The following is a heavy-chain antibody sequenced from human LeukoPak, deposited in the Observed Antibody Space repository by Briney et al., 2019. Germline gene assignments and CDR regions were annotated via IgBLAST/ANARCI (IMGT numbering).Heavy chain of an antibody. D-gene: IGHD3-22*01. J-gene: IGHJ4*02. Sequence: ASVKVSCKASGYTFTSYGNSWVRQAPGQGLEWMGWISAYNGNTNYAQKLQGRVTMTTDTSTSTAYMELRSLRSDDTAVYYCARDHRRYYDSSGYYEDYWGQGTLVTVSS. CDR3: ARDHRRYYDSSGYYEDY. CDR1: GYTFTSYG. V-gene: IGHV1-18*01. CDR2: ISAYNGNT.